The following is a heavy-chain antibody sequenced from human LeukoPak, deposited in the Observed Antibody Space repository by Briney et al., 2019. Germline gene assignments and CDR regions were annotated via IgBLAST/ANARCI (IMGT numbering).Heavy chain of an antibody. D-gene: IGHD7-27*01. CDR3: ARLDGSNWGSLSLDP. CDR2: IYPGDSYT. J-gene: IGHJ5*02. Sequence: GESLKISCKGSGYSFTSYWIGWVRQMPGKGLEWMGIIYPGDSYTRYSPSFQGQVTISADKSISTAYLQWSSLKASDTAMYYCARLDGSNWGSLSLDPWGQGTLVTVSS. V-gene: IGHV5-51*01. CDR1: GYSFTSYW.